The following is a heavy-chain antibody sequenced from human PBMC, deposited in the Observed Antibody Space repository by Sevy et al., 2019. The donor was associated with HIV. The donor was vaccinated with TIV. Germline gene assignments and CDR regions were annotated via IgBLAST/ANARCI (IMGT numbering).Heavy chain of an antibody. J-gene: IGHJ4*02. Sequence: GGSLRLSCAASGFTFSNAWMNWVRQAPGKGLEWVGRIKSKTDSGTTDYAATVKGRSTISRNYSKNTQYLQKNSLKTEEKAVYYCTTDGDSWSPFDYWGQGTLVTVSS. D-gene: IGHD3-3*01. CDR1: GFTFSNAW. V-gene: IGHV3-15*07. CDR3: TTDGDSWSPFDY. CDR2: IKSKTDSGTT.